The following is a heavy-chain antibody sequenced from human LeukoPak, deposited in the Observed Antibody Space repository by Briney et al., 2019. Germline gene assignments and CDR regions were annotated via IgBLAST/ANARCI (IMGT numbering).Heavy chain of an antibody. J-gene: IGHJ4*02. CDR2: ISSGSTI. CDR1: GFTFSHYA. D-gene: IGHD6-19*01. V-gene: IGHV3-69-1*02. CDR3: ARESIAVAGAPFDY. Sequence: PGGSLRLSCAASGFTFSHYAMHWVRQAPGKGLEWVSYISSGSTIYDADSVKGRFTISRDNAKNSLYLQMNSLRAEDTAVYYCARESIAVAGAPFDYWGQGTLVTVSS.